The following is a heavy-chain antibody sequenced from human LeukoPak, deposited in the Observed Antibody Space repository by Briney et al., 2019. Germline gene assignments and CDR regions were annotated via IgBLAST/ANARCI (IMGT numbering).Heavy chain of an antibody. CDR2: IWYDGSYE. Sequence: TGGSLRLSCAASGFIFSSFGMHWVRQAPGKGLEWVAIIWYDGSYEYYADSVKGRFTISRDNSKNTLYLQMNSLRAEDTAVYYCAKDRALAARKGAYYFDYWGQGTLVTVSS. J-gene: IGHJ4*02. V-gene: IGHV3-30*02. D-gene: IGHD6-6*01. CDR3: AKDRALAARKGAYYFDY. CDR1: GFIFSSFG.